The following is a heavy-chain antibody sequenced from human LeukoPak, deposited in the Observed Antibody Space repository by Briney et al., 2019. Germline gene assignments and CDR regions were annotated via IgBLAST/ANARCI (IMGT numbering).Heavy chain of an antibody. CDR1: GYTFTSYG. CDR2: ISAYNGNT. V-gene: IGHV1-18*01. Sequence: ASVKVSCKASGYTFTSYGISWVRQAPGQGLVWMGWISAYNGNTNYAQKLQGRVTMTTDTSTSTAYMELRSLRSDDTAVYYCGRAADSGSYYNSGFDYWGQGTLVTVSS. J-gene: IGHJ4*02. D-gene: IGHD3-10*01. CDR3: GRAADSGSYYNSGFDY.